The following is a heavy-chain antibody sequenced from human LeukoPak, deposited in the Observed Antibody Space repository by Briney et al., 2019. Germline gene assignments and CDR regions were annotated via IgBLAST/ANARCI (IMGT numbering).Heavy chain of an antibody. CDR1: GFTFSSYA. CDR2: ISYDGSNK. CDR3: ARGPPSHYSLFDY. Sequence: GGSLRLSCAASGFTFSSYAMHWVRQAPGKGLEWVAVISYDGSNKYYADSVKGRFTISRDNSKNTLYLQMNSLRAEDTAVYYCARGPPSHYSLFDYWGQGTLVTVSS. D-gene: IGHD2-15*01. J-gene: IGHJ4*02. V-gene: IGHV3-30-3*01.